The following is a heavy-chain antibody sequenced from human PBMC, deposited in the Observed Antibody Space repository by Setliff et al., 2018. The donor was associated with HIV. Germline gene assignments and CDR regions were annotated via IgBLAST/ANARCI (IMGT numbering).Heavy chain of an antibody. CDR3: AREMTGGYFDD. Sequence: ASVKVSCKASGYTFSNFYIHWVRQAPGQGLEWVGAISPGSGATFYAQRFQGRVALSRDTSTSTAHMELSSLRSEETALYYCAREMTGGYFDDWGQGTLVTVSS. J-gene: IGHJ4*02. V-gene: IGHV1-46*01. CDR2: ISPGSGAT. D-gene: IGHD3-10*01. CDR1: GYTFSNFY.